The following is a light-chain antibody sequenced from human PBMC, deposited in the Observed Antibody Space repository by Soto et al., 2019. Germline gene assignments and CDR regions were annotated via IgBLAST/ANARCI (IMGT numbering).Light chain of an antibody. V-gene: IGKV3-20*01. CDR3: QQYISSPLT. Sequence: EIVLTQSPGTLSLSPGERATLSCRASQSVSNNYLAWYQQKPGQALRLVIYGASSRATGIPDRFSASGSGTDFTLTISRLEPEDFAVYYCQQYISSPLTFGQGTKVEIK. CDR2: GAS. J-gene: IGKJ1*01. CDR1: QSVSNNY.